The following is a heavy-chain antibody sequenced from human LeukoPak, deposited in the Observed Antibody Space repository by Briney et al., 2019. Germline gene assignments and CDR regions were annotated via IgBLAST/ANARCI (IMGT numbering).Heavy chain of an antibody. CDR3: ARDGPYYYDSIGYLTQAFDI. Sequence: SETLSLTCTVSGGSISSSSYYWGWIRQPPGKGLEWIGSIYYSGSTYYNPSLKSRVTISVDTSKNQFSLKLSSVTAADTAVYYCARDGPYYYDSIGYLTQAFDIWGQGTMVTVSS. CDR2: IYYSGST. J-gene: IGHJ3*02. CDR1: GGSISSSSYY. V-gene: IGHV4-39*07. D-gene: IGHD3-22*01.